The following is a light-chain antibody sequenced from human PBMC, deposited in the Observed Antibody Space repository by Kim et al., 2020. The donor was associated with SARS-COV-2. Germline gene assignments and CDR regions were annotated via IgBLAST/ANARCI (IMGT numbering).Light chain of an antibody. CDR2: GAS. CDR1: ENINDN. Sequence: VSPVEGGTVSCRASENINDNLAWYQQIPGQAPRLLIYGASTRAAGVPARFSGSGSGTEFTLTISSLRSEDFAVFYCQQYRHWPLTFGGGTKVEIK. CDR3: QQYRHWPLT. J-gene: IGKJ4*01. V-gene: IGKV3-15*01.